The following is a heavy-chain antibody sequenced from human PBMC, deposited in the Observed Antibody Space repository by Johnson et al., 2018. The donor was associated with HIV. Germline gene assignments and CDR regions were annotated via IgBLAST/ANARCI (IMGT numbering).Heavy chain of an antibody. Sequence: QVQLVESGGGVVQAGRSLRLSCAASGFTFSSYAMNWVRQAPGKGLEWVAIISYDGSNKYFTDSVKGRFTISRDNAKNCLYLQMNSLRVEDTALYYCVRVMGGYYSSSFGNAFDIWGQGTMVTVSS. D-gene: IGHD6-6*01. CDR2: ISYDGSNK. V-gene: IGHV3-30-3*01. CDR3: VRVMGGYYSSSFGNAFDI. CDR1: GFTFSSYA. J-gene: IGHJ3*02.